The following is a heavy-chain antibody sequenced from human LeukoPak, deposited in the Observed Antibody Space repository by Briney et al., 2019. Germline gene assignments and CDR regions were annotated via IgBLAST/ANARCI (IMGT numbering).Heavy chain of an antibody. CDR1: GGSISSSSYY. D-gene: IGHD6-19*01. V-gene: IGHV4-39*01. Sequence: SETLSLTCTVSGGSISSSSYYWGWIRQPPGKGLEWIGRIYYSGSTYYNPSLKSRVTISVDTSKNQFSLKLSSVTAADTAVYYCARPSPRGWHHYYYMDVWGKGTTVTVSS. CDR2: IYYSGST. J-gene: IGHJ6*03. CDR3: ARPSPRGWHHYYYMDV.